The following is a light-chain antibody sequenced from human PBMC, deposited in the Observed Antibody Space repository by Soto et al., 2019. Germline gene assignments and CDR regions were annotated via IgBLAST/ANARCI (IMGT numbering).Light chain of an antibody. Sequence: DIQMTQSPSSLSASVGDRVTITCRSTQSISTYFNWFQQKPVKAPKLLIYAATTLPSGVPSRFSDSGAGTDFTLTISSLQPEDYASYFCQQTYSPPPTFGPGTKVDIK. V-gene: IGKV1-39*01. J-gene: IGKJ3*01. CDR3: QQTYSPPPT. CDR1: QSISTY. CDR2: AAT.